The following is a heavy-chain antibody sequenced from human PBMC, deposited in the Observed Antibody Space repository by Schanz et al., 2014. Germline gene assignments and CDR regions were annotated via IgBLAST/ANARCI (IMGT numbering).Heavy chain of an antibody. CDR2: MSWNAGSL. D-gene: IGHD2-2*01. V-gene: IGHV3-9*01. CDR3: ARDTAQSCIGPSCFEYFQH. J-gene: IGHJ1*01. CDR1: GFRFDDYA. Sequence: EVQLVESGGGLEQPGRSLRLSCVASGFRFDDYAMHWVRQAPGKGLEWVSGMSWNAGSLGYGDSVKGRFTISRDNAKNSLYLQMNSLRAEDTALYYCARDTAQSCIGPSCFEYFQHWGQGALVTVSS.